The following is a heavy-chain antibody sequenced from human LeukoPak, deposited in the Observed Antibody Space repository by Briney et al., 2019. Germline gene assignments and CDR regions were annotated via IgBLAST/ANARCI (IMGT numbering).Heavy chain of an antibody. V-gene: IGHV3-7*03. Sequence: GGSLRLSCVASGFTFSTYWMSWVRQAPGKGLEWVATIRQDGSEMYYVDSLKGRFTIFRQNAKNSLYLQMKSLRAEDTAVYYCARDRSGWDYFDYWGQGTLVTVFS. J-gene: IGHJ4*02. CDR3: ARDRSGWDYFDY. D-gene: IGHD6-19*01. CDR1: GFTFSTYW. CDR2: IRQDGSEM.